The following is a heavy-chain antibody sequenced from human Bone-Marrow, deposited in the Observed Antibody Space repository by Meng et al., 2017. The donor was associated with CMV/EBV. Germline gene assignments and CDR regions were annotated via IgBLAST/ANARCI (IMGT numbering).Heavy chain of an antibody. CDR2: LNQDGSVK. V-gene: IGHV3-7*01. Sequence: GGSLRLSCAASGFTFSNYWMTWVRQAPGGGLEWVANLNQDGSVKYYGDSVKGRFTISRYNAKSSLYLQMSSLGGEDTAVYYCARITHCSSTSCYHFDPWGRGTLVTVSS. CDR3: ARITHCSSTSCYHFDP. CDR1: GFTFSNYW. D-gene: IGHD2-2*01. J-gene: IGHJ5*02.